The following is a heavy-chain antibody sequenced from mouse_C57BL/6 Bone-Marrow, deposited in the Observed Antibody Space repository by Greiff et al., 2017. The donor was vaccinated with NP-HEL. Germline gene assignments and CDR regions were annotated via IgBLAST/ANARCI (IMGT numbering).Heavy chain of an antibody. D-gene: IGHD1-1*01. V-gene: IGHV1-78*01. CDR1: GYTFTDHT. CDR2: IYPRDGST. J-gene: IGHJ3*01. Sequence: QVQLQQSDAELVKPGASVKISCKVSGYTFTDHTIHWMKQRPEQGLEWIGYIYPRDGSTKYNEKFKGKATLTADKSSSTAYMQLNSLTSEDSAVYFCARMPNYYGSETWFAYWGQGTLVTVSA. CDR3: ARMPNYYGSETWFAY.